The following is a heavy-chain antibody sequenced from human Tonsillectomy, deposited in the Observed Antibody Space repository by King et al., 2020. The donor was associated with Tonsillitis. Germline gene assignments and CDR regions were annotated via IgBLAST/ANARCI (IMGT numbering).Heavy chain of an antibody. D-gene: IGHD2-21*01. CDR2: IYYSGST. CDR3: ARRGSGDPLFDY. J-gene: IGHJ4*02. V-gene: IGHV4-39*07. CDR1: GGSISSSSYY. Sequence: LQLQESGPGLVKPSETLSLTCTVSGGSISSSSYYWGWIRQPPGKGLEWIGSIYYSGSTYYNPSLKSRVTISVATSKNQFSLNLSPVTAADTAVYYCARRGSGDPLFDYWGQGTLVTVSS.